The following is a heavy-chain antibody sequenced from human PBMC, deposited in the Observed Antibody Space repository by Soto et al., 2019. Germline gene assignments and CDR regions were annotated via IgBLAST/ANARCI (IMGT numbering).Heavy chain of an antibody. CDR2: ISAYNSNT. CDR1: GYTFTSYG. V-gene: IGHV1-18*04. J-gene: IGHJ3*02. CDR3: ARDRYAFAQGAFDI. D-gene: IGHD3-16*01. Sequence: GASVKVSCKASGYTFTSYGISWVRQAPGQGLEWMGWISAYNSNTNYAQKLQGRVTMTTDTSTSTAYMELRSLRSDDTAVYYCARDRYAFAQGAFDIWGQGTMVTVSS.